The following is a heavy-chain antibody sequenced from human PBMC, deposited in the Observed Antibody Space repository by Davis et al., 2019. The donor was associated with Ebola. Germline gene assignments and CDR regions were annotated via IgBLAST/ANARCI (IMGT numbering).Heavy chain of an antibody. D-gene: IGHD2-21*01. CDR1: GFTFSSYS. CDR2: ISSSSSYI. V-gene: IGHV3-21*04. CDR3: AKDIVTEYYYYYGMDV. Sequence: GESLKISCAASGFTFSSYSMNWVRQAPGKGLEWVSSISSSSSYIYYADSMKGRFTISRDNAKNSLYLQMNSLRAEDTALYYCAKDIVTEYYYYYGMDVWGQGTTVTVSS. J-gene: IGHJ6*02.